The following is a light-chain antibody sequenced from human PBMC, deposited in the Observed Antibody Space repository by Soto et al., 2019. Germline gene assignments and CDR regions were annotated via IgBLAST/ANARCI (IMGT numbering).Light chain of an antibody. J-gene: IGKJ1*01. CDR2: AAS. CDR3: LQHNSYPRT. V-gene: IGKV1-17*01. CDR1: QAITND. Sequence: DIKMTQSPSSLSASVGDRVTITGWASQAITNDLSWYQQKPGEPPKRLIYAASTLHSGVPSRFSGSGSGTEFTLTISSLQPEDFATYFCLQHNSYPRTFGQGTKVEIK.